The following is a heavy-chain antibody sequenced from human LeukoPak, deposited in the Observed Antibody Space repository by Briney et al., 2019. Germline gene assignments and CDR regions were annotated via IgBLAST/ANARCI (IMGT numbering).Heavy chain of an antibody. CDR2: IIPILGIA. D-gene: IGHD5-12*01. Sequence: GSSVKVSCKASGGTFSSYAISWVRQAPGQGLEWMGRIIPILGIANYAQKFQGRVTITADKSTSTAYMELSSLRSEDTAVYYCARGGDGYKLSFDYWGQGTLVTVSS. CDR1: GGTFSSYA. CDR3: ARGGDGYKLSFDY. J-gene: IGHJ4*02. V-gene: IGHV1-69*04.